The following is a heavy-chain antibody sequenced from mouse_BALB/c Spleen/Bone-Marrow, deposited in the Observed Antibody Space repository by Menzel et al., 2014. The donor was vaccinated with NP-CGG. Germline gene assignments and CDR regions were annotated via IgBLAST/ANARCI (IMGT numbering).Heavy chain of an antibody. Sequence: LQQSGSELVRPGASVKLSCKASGYTFTSYWMHCVKQRPGQGPEWIGNIYPGSGSTNYDEKFKSKATLTVDTSSITAYMQLSSLTSEDSAVYYCTRSPITTVVAETMDYWGQGTSVIVSS. D-gene: IGHD1-1*01. J-gene: IGHJ4*01. CDR1: GYTFTSYW. CDR2: IYPGSGST. V-gene: IGHV1S22*01. CDR3: TRSPITTVVAETMDY.